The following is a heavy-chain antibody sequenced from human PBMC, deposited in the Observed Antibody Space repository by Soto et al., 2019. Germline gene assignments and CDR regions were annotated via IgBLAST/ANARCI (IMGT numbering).Heavy chain of an antibody. V-gene: IGHV3-30*03. D-gene: IGHD3-22*01. CDR1: GFTFSSYG. J-gene: IGHJ4*02. Sequence: QVQLVESGGGVVQPGRSLRLSCAASGFTFSSYGMHWVRQAPGKGLEWVAVISSDGSNKYYADSVKGRFTISRDNSKNMLYRQMNSLRAEDTGVYYCVGGYYFGDYWGQGTLVTVSS. CDR3: VGGYYFGDY. CDR2: ISSDGSNK.